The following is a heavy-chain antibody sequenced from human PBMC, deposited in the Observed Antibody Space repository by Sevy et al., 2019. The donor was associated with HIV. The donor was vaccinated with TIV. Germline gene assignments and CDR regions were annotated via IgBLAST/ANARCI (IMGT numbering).Heavy chain of an antibody. J-gene: IGHJ5*02. V-gene: IGHV3-48*02. CDR1: GFTFSSYS. CDR2: ISSSSSTI. D-gene: IGHD2-21*01. CDR3: ARDVVRNWFDP. Sequence: GGSLRLSCAASGFTFSSYSMNWVRQAPGKGLEWVSYISSSSSTIYYADSVKGRFTISRDNAKNSLYLQMNGLRDEDTAVYYCARDVVRNWFDPWGQGTLVTVSS.